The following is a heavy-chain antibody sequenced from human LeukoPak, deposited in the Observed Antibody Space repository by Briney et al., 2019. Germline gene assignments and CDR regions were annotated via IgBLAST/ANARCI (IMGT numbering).Heavy chain of an antibody. V-gene: IGHV3-23*01. Sequence: GGSLRLSCAASGFTFSSYAMSWVRQAPGRGLEWVSAISGSGGSTYYADSVKGRFTISRDNSKNTLYLQMNSLRAEDTAVYYCAKLVGSQYYYYYGMDVWGQGTTVTVSS. J-gene: IGHJ6*02. CDR1: GFTFSSYA. CDR2: ISGSGGST. D-gene: IGHD2-15*01. CDR3: AKLVGSQYYYYYGMDV.